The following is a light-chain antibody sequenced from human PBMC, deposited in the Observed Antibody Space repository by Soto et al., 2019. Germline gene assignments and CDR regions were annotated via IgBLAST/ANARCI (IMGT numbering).Light chain of an antibody. J-gene: IGLJ7*02. CDR1: SSNIGSNY. CDR3: AARDDSLSGPV. CDR2: RNN. V-gene: IGLV1-47*01. Sequence: QSVLTQPPSASGTPGQRVTTSCSGSSSNIGSNYVYWYLQLPGTAPKHLIYRNNQRPSGVPDRVSGSKSGTSASLAIGGLRSEDEADYYCAARDDSLSGPVFGGGNQLAAL.